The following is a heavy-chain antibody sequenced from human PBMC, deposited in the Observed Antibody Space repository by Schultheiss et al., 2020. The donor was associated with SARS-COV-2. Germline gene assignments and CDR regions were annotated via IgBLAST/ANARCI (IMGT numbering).Heavy chain of an antibody. Sequence: SETLSLTCAVYGGSFSGYYWSWIRQPPGKGLEWIGYIYYSGSTNYNPSLKSRVTISVDTSKNQFSLKLSSVTAADTAVYYCARAITDWYFDLWGRGTLVTVSS. J-gene: IGHJ2*01. V-gene: IGHV4-59*01. D-gene: IGHD1-14*01. CDR3: ARAITDWYFDL. CDR2: IYYSGST. CDR1: GGSFSGYY.